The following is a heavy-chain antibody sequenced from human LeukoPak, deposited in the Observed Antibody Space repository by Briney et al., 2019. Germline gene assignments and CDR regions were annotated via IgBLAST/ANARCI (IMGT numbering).Heavy chain of an antibody. CDR2: INSNNGGT. CDR1: GYSFTGYY. CDR3: ARVYSVGFYDL. Sequence: ASVKVSCKASGYSFTGYYIHWMRQAPGQGLEWLGWINSNNGGTDYAQNFQGRVTMTRDTSISTAYMELSSLLSDDTAVYYCARVYSVGFYDLWGQGTLVTVSS. D-gene: IGHD2/OR15-2a*01. J-gene: IGHJ5*02. V-gene: IGHV1-2*02.